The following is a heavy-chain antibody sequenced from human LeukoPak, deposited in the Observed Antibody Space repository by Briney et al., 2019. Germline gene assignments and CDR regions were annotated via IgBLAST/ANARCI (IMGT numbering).Heavy chain of an antibody. V-gene: IGHV1-69-2*01. CDR2: VDPEDGET. J-gene: IGHJ4*02. D-gene: IGHD2-2*01. CDR3: ATDGRPALIVVVPAAINY. CDR1: GYTFTDYY. Sequence: ASVKISCKASGYTFTDYYMHWVQQAPGKGLEWMGRVDPEDGETIYAEKFQGRVTITADTSTDTAYMELSSLRSGDTAVYYCATDGRPALIVVVPAAINYWGQGTLVTVSS.